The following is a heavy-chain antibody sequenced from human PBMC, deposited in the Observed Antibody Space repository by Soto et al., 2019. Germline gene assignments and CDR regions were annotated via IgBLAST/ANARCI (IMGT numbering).Heavy chain of an antibody. J-gene: IGHJ3*02. CDR1: GGSISSGGYY. CDR2: IYYSRST. V-gene: IGHV4-31*03. Sequence: QVQLQESGPGLVKPSQTLSLTCTVSGGSISSGGYYWSWIRQHPGEGLEWIGYIYYSRSTNSNPSLMGRVTISIDTSRNQFSLNLSSVTAADTAVYYCAGGVVRGLVVTDAFDIWGQGTMVTVSS. CDR3: AGGVVRGLVVTDAFDI. D-gene: IGHD3-10*02.